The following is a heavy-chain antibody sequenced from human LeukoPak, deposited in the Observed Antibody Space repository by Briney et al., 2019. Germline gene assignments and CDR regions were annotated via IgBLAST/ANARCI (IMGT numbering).Heavy chain of an antibody. Sequence: PGGSLRLSCAASGFTFDDYGMNWVRQAPGKGLEWVSYISSSGSTIYYADSVKGRFTISRDNAKNSLYLQMNSLRAEDTAVYYCAELSITMIGGVWGKGTTVTISS. CDR1: GFTFDDYG. CDR3: AELSITMIGGV. CDR2: ISSSGSTI. D-gene: IGHD3-10*02. J-gene: IGHJ6*04. V-gene: IGHV3-48*03.